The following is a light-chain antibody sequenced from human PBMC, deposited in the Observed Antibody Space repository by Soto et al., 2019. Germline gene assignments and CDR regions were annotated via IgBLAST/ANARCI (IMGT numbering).Light chain of an antibody. CDR2: GAS. J-gene: IGKJ1*01. Sequence: EIVLTQSPGTLSLSPGERATLSCRASQSISSNYLAWYQQKPGQAPRLLIYGASSRAAGIADRFSGSGSGTDFTLTISRLEPEDFAVYYCQQYGSSPRTFGQGTKVDIK. CDR3: QQYGSSPRT. V-gene: IGKV3-20*01. CDR1: QSISSNY.